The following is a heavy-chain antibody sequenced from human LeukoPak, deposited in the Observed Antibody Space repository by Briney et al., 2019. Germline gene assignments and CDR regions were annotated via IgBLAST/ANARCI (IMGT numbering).Heavy chain of an antibody. CDR2: IYVTGT. V-gene: IGHV4-59*08. J-gene: IGHJ6*03. Sequence: SETLSLTCTVSGGSIGTYYWSWVRQSPGTGLEWIGYIYVTGTRYNPYLQSRVTISVDRSRNQFFLKMTSVTAADTAVFYCARHIGGGIEDMDVWGRGTKVTVSS. D-gene: IGHD3-16*02. CDR3: ARHIGGGIEDMDV. CDR1: GGSIGTYY.